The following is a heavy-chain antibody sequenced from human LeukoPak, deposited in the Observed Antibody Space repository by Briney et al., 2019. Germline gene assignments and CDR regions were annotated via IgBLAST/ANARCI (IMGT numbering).Heavy chain of an antibody. Sequence: GGSLRLSCAASGFTFSSYSMNWVRQAPGKGLEWVSSISSSSSYIYYADSVKGRFTISRDNAKNSLYLQMNSLRAEDTAVYYCARALYCGGDCPDAFDIWGQGTMVTVSS. CDR3: ARALYCGGDCPDAFDI. CDR1: GFTFSSYS. D-gene: IGHD2-21*02. J-gene: IGHJ3*02. CDR2: ISSSSSYI. V-gene: IGHV3-21*01.